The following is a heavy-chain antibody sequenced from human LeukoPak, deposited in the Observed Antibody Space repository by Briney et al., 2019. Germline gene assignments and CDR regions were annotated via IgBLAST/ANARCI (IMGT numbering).Heavy chain of an antibody. V-gene: IGHV1-69*13. D-gene: IGHD2-2*01. Sequence: SVKVSCKASGGTFSSYAISWVRQAPGQGLEWMGGIIPIFGTANYAQKFQGRVTITADESTSTAYMELSSLRSEDTAVYYCARLYCSSTSCYAGEWGVNYYYGMDVWGQGTTVTVSS. CDR2: IIPIFGTA. CDR1: GGTFSSYA. J-gene: IGHJ6*02. CDR3: ARLYCSSTSCYAGEWGVNYYYGMDV.